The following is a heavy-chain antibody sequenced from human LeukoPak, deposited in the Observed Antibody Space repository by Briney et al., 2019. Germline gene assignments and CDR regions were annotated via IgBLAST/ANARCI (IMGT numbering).Heavy chain of an antibody. Sequence: ASVQVSCKASGYKFNTYDITWVRQAPGQGLEWMGWVSGNNGNRKYAQKFQGRVTMTTDTSTSTANMELRSLRSDDTAMYYCARVTTVTRSPWSWGPKKIGQEVNWFDPWGQGTLVIVSS. J-gene: IGHJ5*02. CDR1: GYKFNTYD. CDR3: ARVTTVTRSPWSWGPKKIGQEVNWFDP. CDR2: VSGNNGNR. V-gene: IGHV1-18*01. D-gene: IGHD4-17*01.